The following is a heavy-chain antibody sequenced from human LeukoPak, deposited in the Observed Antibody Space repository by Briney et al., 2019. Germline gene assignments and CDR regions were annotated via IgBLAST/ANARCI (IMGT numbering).Heavy chain of an antibody. D-gene: IGHD2-2*01. CDR2: ISSSSSYI. Sequence: GGSLRLSCAASGFTFSSYSMNWVRQAPGKGLEWVSSISSSSSYIYYADSVKGRFTISRDNAKNSLYLQMNSLRAEDTAVYYCAREGALVPAGMPFNWFDPWGQGTLVTVSS. CDR1: GFTFSSYS. J-gene: IGHJ5*02. V-gene: IGHV3-21*01. CDR3: AREGALVPAGMPFNWFDP.